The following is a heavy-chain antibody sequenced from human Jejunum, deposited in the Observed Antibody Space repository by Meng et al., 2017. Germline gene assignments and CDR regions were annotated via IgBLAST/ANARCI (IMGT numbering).Heavy chain of an antibody. Sequence: GSGQGLVKPSGTLSLTCAVSGGSISNNNYWSWVRQPPGKGPEWIGDIFRTGTSNYSPSLRSRVAIYMDKSKNQFSLSLNSVTAADTAVYYCARKGGTYSTGHFPHFDYWGQGTLVTVSS. CDR3: ARKGGTYSTGHFPHFDY. V-gene: IGHV4-4*02. D-gene: IGHD6-19*01. CDR2: IFRTGTS. J-gene: IGHJ4*02. CDR1: GGSISNNNY.